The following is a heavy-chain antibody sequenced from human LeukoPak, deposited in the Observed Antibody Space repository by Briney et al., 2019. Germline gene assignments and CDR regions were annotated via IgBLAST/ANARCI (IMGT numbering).Heavy chain of an antibody. J-gene: IGHJ4*02. V-gene: IGHV1-18*01. CDR1: GYTFTSYD. D-gene: IGHD4-17*01. CDR2: ISAYNGNT. CDR3: ASTKVSATVTEYYFDY. Sequence: ASVKVSCKASGYTFTSYDINWVRQAPGQGLEWMGWISAYNGNTNYAQKLQGRVTMTTDTSTSTAYMELRSLRSDDTAVYYCASTKVSATVTEYYFDYWGQGTLVTVSS.